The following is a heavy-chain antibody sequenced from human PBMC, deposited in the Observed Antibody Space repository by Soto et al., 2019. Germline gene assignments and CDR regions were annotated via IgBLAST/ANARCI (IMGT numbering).Heavy chain of an antibody. CDR3: ARLFGVAHFDY. J-gene: IGHJ4*02. D-gene: IGHD3-3*01. V-gene: IGHV5-51*01. CDR1: GYSFISNW. CDR2: IYPGDSDT. Sequence: PGESLKISCKCSGYSFISNWIGWVRQMPGKGLEWMGTIYPGDSDTRYSPSFQGQVTISADKSISTAYLQWSSLKASDTAMYYCARLFGVAHFDYWGQGILVTVSS.